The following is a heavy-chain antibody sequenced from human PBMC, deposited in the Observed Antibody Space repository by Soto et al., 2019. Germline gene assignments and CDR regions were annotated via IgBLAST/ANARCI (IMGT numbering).Heavy chain of an antibody. J-gene: IGHJ4*02. CDR3: AGHGGYSY. CDR2: FSGSGDDT. CDR1: GFTLRTNG. Sequence: EVQLSESGGGLVQPGGSLRLSCAATGFTLRTNGMSWVRQAPGKGLEWVSSFSGSGDDTWYAASLKGRFTISRDNSKNTLYLQMTSLRAEDTALYYCAGHGGYSYLGQGTLVTVSS. D-gene: IGHD4-17*01. V-gene: IGHV3-23*01.